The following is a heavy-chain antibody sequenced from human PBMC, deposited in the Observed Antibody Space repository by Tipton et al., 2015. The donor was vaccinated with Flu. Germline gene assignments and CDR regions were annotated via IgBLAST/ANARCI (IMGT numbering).Heavy chain of an antibody. V-gene: IGHV4-34*01. CDR1: GGSFSGYY. CDR3: ARGPEQWLVNPHYFDY. J-gene: IGHJ4*02. D-gene: IGHD6-19*01. CDR2: INHSGST. Sequence: TLSLTCAVYGGSFSGYYWSWIRQPPGKGLEWIGEINHSGSTNYNPPLKSRVTISVDTSKNQFSLKLSSVTAADTAVYYCARGPEQWLVNPHYFDYWGQGTLVTVSS.